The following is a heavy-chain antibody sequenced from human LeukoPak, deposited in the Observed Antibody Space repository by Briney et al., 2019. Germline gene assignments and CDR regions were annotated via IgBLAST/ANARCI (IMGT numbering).Heavy chain of an antibody. CDR1: GCTFSSYW. CDR2: INSDGSST. J-gene: IGHJ4*02. V-gene: IGHV3-74*01. CDR3: ARGVAAAVYSFDY. Sequence: PGGSLRLSCAASGCTFSSYWMHWVRQAPGKGLVWVSRINSDGSSTSYADSVKGRCTITRDNAKNTLYLQMNSLRAEDTAVYYCARGVAAAVYSFDYWGQGTLVTVSS. D-gene: IGHD6-13*01.